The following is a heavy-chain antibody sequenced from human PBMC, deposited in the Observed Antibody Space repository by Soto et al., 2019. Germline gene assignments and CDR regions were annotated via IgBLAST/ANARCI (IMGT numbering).Heavy chain of an antibody. CDR1: GFTLDDYS. J-gene: IGHJ4*02. CDR2: STNKINSYTT. D-gene: IGHD1-26*01. Sequence: PGGSLRLSCAVSGFTLDDYSMDWVRQVPGKGLEWVARSTNKINSYTTEYAASVKGRFTISRDGSQSSLYLQMNSLKSEDTAMYYCARRGSGRYSDYWGQGTLVTVSS. CDR3: ARRGSGRYSDY. V-gene: IGHV3-72*01.